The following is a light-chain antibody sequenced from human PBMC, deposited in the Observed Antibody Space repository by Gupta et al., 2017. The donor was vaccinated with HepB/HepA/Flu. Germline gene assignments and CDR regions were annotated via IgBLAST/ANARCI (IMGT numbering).Light chain of an antibody. J-gene: IGKJ4*01. V-gene: IGKV3-15*01. CDR2: DTS. CDR3: QQYHPWPLT. Sequence: EIVMTQSPATLSMSPGERATLSCRASLSITTNLAWYQFKPGQPPRLLIYDTSTRATGVPARFSGSGSWTEFTLTIASLQSEDFAVYCCQQYHPWPLTFGGGTKVDMK. CDR1: LSITTN.